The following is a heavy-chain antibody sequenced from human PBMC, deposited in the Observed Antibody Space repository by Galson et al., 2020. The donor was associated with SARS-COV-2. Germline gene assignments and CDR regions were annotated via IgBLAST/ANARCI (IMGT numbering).Heavy chain of an antibody. CDR3: ATVTY. J-gene: IGHJ4*02. CDR2: FDPQDGKT. V-gene: IGHV1-24*01. CDR1: GYTLTELP. D-gene: IGHD2-21*02. Sequence: ASVKVTCKVTGYTLTELPMHWVRQAPGKELEWMGGFDPQDGKTIYAQKFQGRVSMTEDTSTDTAYMELSSLISEDTAVYYCATVTYWGQGTLVTVSS.